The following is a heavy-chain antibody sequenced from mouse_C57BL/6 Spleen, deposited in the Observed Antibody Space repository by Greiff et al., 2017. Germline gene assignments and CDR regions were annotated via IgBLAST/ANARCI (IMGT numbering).Heavy chain of an antibody. Sequence: QVQLQQPGAELVMPGASVKLSCKASGYTFTSYWMHWVKQRPGQGLEWIGEIDPSDSYTNYNQKFKGKSTLTVDKSSSTAYMQLSSLTSEYSAVYYSARSVITTVVNAMDYWGQGTSVTVSS. CDR1: GYTFTSYW. D-gene: IGHD1-1*01. CDR3: ARSVITTVVNAMDY. V-gene: IGHV1-69*01. CDR2: IDPSDSYT. J-gene: IGHJ4*01.